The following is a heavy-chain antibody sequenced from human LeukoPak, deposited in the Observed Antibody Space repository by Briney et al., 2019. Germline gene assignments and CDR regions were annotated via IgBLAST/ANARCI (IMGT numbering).Heavy chain of an antibody. Sequence: PSDTLSLTCTVSGDSISRYYWSWVRQPAGKGLEWIVRIYVSVSTNYKPSLKSRVTMSVDTSKNQFSLKRSCVTAADTAVYYCARHIAAGTPGFDHWGQGTLVTVSS. J-gene: IGHJ4*02. CDR2: IYVSVST. CDR1: GDSISRYY. V-gene: IGHV4-4*07. D-gene: IGHD6-13*01. CDR3: ARHIAAGTPGFDH.